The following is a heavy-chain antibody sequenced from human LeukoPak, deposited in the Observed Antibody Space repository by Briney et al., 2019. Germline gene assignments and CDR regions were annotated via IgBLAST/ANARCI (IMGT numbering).Heavy chain of an antibody. Sequence: SETLSLTCTVSGGSISSYYWSWIRQPPGKGLEWIGYIYYSGGTNYNPSLKSRVTISVDTSKNQFSLKLSSVTAADTAGYYCASSLYYDILTGYNPWYFDLWGRGTLVTVSS. CDR1: GGSISSYY. D-gene: IGHD3-9*01. CDR2: IYYSGGT. J-gene: IGHJ2*01. CDR3: ASSLYYDILTGYNPWYFDL. V-gene: IGHV4-59*01.